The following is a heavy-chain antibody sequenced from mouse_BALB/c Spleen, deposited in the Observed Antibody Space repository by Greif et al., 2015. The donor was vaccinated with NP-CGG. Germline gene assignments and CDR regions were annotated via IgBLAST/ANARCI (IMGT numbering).Heavy chain of an antibody. CDR1: GFNIKDTY. V-gene: IGHV14-3*02. Sequence: EVMLVESGAELVKPGASVKLSCTASGFNIKDTYMHWVKQRPEQGLEWIGRIDPANGNTKYDPKFQGKATITADTSSNTAYLQLSSLTSEDTAVYYCAHFYYGNYPFSYWGQGTLVTVSA. D-gene: IGHD2-1*01. CDR2: IDPANGNT. J-gene: IGHJ3*01. CDR3: AHFYYGNYPFSY.